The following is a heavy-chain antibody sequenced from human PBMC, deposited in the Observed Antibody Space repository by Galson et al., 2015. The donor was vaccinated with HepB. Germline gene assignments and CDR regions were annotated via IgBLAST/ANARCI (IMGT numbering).Heavy chain of an antibody. V-gene: IGHV5-51*01. CDR3: ARHAVWGELGPRLADC. CDR2: IYPGDSDT. D-gene: IGHD1-26*01. Sequence: QSGAEVKKPGESLKISCKGSGYSFTSYWIGWVRQMPGKGLEWMGIIYPGDSDTRYSPSFQGQVTISADKSISTAYLQWSSLKASDTAMYYCARHAVWGELGPRLADCWGQGTLVTVSS. CDR1: GYSFTSYW. J-gene: IGHJ4*02.